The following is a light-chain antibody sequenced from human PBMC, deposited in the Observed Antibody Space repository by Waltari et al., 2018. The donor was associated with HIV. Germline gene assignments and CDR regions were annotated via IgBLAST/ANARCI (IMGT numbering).Light chain of an antibody. Sequence: SYELKQPPSVSVSPGATARITCPGEAFPKQYAFWYQQKPGQAPVLVIYKDSERPSDIPERFSASGSGTVVTLTISGVQAEDEADYYCQSADSSGTYVFGTGTRVTVL. CDR2: KDS. CDR1: AFPKQY. CDR3: QSADSSGTYV. V-gene: IGLV3-25*03. J-gene: IGLJ1*01.